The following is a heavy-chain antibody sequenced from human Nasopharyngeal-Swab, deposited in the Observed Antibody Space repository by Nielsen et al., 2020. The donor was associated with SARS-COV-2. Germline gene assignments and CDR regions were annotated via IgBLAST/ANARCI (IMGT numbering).Heavy chain of an antibody. CDR3: AKETGSYYY. D-gene: IGHD2-15*01. CDR1: GFPLSHYY. Sequence: GGSLRLSCAASGFPLSHYYMTWVRQPPGKGLEWVSNIKQDGSEQFYADSVKGRFTISRDNAKNSLYLQMNSLRAEDTAVYYCAKETGSYYYWGQGTLVTVSS. J-gene: IGHJ4*02. CDR2: IKQDGSEQ. V-gene: IGHV3-7*04.